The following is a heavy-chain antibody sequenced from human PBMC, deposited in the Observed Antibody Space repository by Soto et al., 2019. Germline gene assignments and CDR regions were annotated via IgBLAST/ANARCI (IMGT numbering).Heavy chain of an antibody. V-gene: IGHV3-30*18. D-gene: IGHD3-9*01. CDR2: MSYDGSNT. Sequence: VGSLRLSCAASGFTFSSYAMHWVRQAPGKGLEWVAVMSYDGSNTYYADSVKGRFTISRDNSKNTLYLQMNSLRAEDTAVYYCAKDGVLYYDILTGHYNWFDPWGQGTLVTVSS. CDR1: GFTFSSYA. J-gene: IGHJ5*02. CDR3: AKDGVLYYDILTGHYNWFDP.